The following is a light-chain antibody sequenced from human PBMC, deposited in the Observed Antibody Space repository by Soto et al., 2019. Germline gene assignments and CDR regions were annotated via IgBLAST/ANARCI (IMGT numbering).Light chain of an antibody. CDR3: AAWDDSLGGSWV. CDR1: SSNIGSNY. J-gene: IGLJ3*02. Sequence: QSVLTQPPSASGTPGQRVIISCSGRSSNIGSNYVYWFQHLPGTAPKLLIYANDQRPSGVPDRFSGSKSGTSASPAISGLRSEDEADYYCAAWDDSLGGSWVFGGGTQLTVL. CDR2: AND. V-gene: IGLV1-47*02.